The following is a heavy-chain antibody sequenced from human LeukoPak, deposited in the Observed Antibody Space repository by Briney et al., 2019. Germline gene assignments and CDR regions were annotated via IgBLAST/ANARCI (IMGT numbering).Heavy chain of an antibody. Sequence: PSETLSLTCAVYGGSFSGYYWSWIRQPPGKGLEWIGEIIHRGSTNYNPSLKSRLTISVDTSKNQFSLKLSSVTAADTAVYYCARGSGYMYYFDYWGQGTLVTVSS. CDR2: IIHRGST. J-gene: IGHJ4*02. CDR1: GGSFSGYY. CDR3: ARGSGYMYYFDY. V-gene: IGHV4-34*01. D-gene: IGHD5-12*01.